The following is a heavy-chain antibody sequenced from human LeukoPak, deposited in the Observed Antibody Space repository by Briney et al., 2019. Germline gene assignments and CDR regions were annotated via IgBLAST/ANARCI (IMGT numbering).Heavy chain of an antibody. J-gene: IGHJ2*01. Sequence: GGFLRLSCAASGFTFSDYRMNWVRQAPGKGLEWVSSISSSSSYIYYADSVKGRFTISRDNAKNSLYLQMNSLRAEDTAVYYCARDLLYFDSSGPGYFDLWGRGTLVTVSS. CDR2: ISSSSSYI. CDR1: GFTFSDYR. CDR3: ARDLLYFDSSGPGYFDL. V-gene: IGHV3-21*01. D-gene: IGHD3-22*01.